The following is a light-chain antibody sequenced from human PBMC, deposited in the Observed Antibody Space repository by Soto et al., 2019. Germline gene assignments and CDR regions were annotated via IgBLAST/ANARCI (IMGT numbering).Light chain of an antibody. CDR1: SSNIGTNT. Sequence: QSVLTQPPSASGTPGQRVTISCSGSSSNIGTNTVNWYQQFPGSAPQLLLYNTNQRPSGVPGRFSGSKSGTSASLAISGLQSEDEADYSCAAWDGSLDVVLFGGGTKLTVL. V-gene: IGLV1-44*01. CDR3: AAWDGSLDVVL. J-gene: IGLJ2*01. CDR2: NTN.